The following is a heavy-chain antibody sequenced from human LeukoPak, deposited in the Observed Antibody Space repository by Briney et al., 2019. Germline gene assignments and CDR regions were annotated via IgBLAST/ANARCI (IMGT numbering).Heavy chain of an antibody. D-gene: IGHD4-11*01. CDR3: ARGEGNYGY. Sequence: SETLSLTCAVYGGSFSGYYWSWIRQPPGKGLEWIGEINHSGSTNYNPSLKSRVTISVDTSKNQFSLKLSSVTAADTAVYYCARGEGNYGYWGRGTLVTVSS. CDR1: GGSFSGYY. CDR2: INHSGST. J-gene: IGHJ4*02. V-gene: IGHV4-34*01.